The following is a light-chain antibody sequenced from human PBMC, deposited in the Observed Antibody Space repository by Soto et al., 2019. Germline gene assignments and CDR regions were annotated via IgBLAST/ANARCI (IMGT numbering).Light chain of an antibody. CDR1: SSDVGGYNY. CDR2: AVS. Sequence: QSALTQPPSASGSPGQSVTISCTGTSSDVGGYNYVSWYQQHPGKAPKLMIYAVSQRPSGVPGRFSGSKSGNTASLTVSGLQAEDEADYYCSSYAGSNIYVVFCGGTKLTVL. V-gene: IGLV2-8*01. CDR3: SSYAGSNIYVV. J-gene: IGLJ2*01.